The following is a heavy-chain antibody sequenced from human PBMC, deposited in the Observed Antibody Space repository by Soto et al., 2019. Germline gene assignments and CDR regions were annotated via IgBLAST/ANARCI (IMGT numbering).Heavy chain of an antibody. V-gene: IGHV1-69*06. D-gene: IGHD6-25*01. CDR2: IIPRLKTV. CDR1: GGTFASYS. J-gene: IGHJ6*02. CDR3: ARDPVDLFGYMDV. Sequence: QEELVQSGAEVKKPGSSVNVSCKASGGTFASYSITWVRQAPGQRLEWMGEIIPRLKTVNYAQKLQGRVTITGDRSTSTVYMALSRLRSDDTAVYYCARDPVDLFGYMDVWGHGTTVTVS.